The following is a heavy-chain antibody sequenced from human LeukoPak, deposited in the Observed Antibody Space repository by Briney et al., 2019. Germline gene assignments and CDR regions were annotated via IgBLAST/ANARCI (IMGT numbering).Heavy chain of an antibody. Sequence: GESLKISCKGSGDSFSSYWIGWVRQMPGKGLEWMGIIYPGDSKTRYSPSFQGQVSISADRSISTAYLQWNSLKASDTGIYYCARAPAAGAGAFNWFAPWGQGTLVTVSS. V-gene: IGHV5-51*01. D-gene: IGHD6-13*01. CDR2: IYPGDSKT. CDR3: ARAPAAGAGAFNWFAP. J-gene: IGHJ5*02. CDR1: GDSFSSYW.